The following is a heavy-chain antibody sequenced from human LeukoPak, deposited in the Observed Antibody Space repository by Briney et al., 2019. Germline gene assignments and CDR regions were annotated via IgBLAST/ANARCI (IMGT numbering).Heavy chain of an antibody. V-gene: IGHV1-69*05. CDR2: IIPIFGTA. Sequence: RASVKVSCKASRGTFSSYAISWVRQAPGQGLEWMGGIIPIFGTANYAQKFQGRVTITTDESTSTAYMELSSLRSEDTAVYYCARVEEYSYGYGGWFDPWGQGTLVTVSS. D-gene: IGHD5-18*01. J-gene: IGHJ5*02. CDR3: ARVEEYSYGYGGWFDP. CDR1: RGTFSSYA.